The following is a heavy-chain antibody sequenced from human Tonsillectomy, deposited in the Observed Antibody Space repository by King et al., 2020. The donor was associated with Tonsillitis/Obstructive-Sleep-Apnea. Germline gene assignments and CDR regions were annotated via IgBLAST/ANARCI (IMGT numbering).Heavy chain of an antibody. CDR1: GFTFGSYG. V-gene: IGHV3-30*18. CDR2: ISYDGSNK. J-gene: IGHJ4*02. Sequence: VQLVESGGGVVQPGRSLRLSCAASGFTFGSYGMHWVRQAPGKGLEWVAVISYDGSNKYYADSVKGRFTISRNNSKNTLYLKMNSLRAEDTAVYYCAKDSGGIYYRGADYWGQGTLVTVSS. CDR3: AKDSGGIYYRGADY. D-gene: IGHD1-26*01.